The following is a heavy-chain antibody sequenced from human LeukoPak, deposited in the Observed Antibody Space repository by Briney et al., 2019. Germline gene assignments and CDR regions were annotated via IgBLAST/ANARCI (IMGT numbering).Heavy chain of an antibody. J-gene: IGHJ4*02. Sequence: ASVKVSCKASGGSFSSYAISWVRQAPGQGLEWMGGILPIVNTADYAQKFQGRVTMTRDTSISTAYRELSRLRSDDTAVYYCAGGGDWELRSDYWGQGTLVTVSS. V-gene: IGHV1-69*05. CDR3: AGGGDWELRSDY. CDR2: ILPIVNTA. D-gene: IGHD1-26*01. CDR1: GGSFSSYA.